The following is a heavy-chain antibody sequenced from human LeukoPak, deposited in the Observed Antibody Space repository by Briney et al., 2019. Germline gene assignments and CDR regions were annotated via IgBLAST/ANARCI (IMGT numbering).Heavy chain of an antibody. CDR2: MNPNSGNT. V-gene: IGHV1-8*01. CDR1: GYTFTDYD. J-gene: IGHJ4*02. CDR3: AGAELRYFDWPPGDY. Sequence: ASVKVSCKASGYTFTDYDINWVRQATGQGLEWMGWMNPNSGNTGYTQKFQGRVTMTRNTSISTAYMELSSLRSEDTAVYYCAGAELRYFDWPPGDYWGQGTLVTVSS. D-gene: IGHD3-9*01.